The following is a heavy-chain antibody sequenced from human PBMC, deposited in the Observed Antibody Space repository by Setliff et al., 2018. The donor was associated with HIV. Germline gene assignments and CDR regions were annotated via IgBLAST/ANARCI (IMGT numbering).Heavy chain of an antibody. J-gene: IGHJ4*02. CDR2: IYHSEYT. D-gene: IGHD2-15*01. CDR1: GGSISSDNW. V-gene: IGHV4-4*02. CDR3: ARLGSHCKNAFCPPY. Sequence: KTSETLSLTCAVSGGSISSDNWWTWVRQPPGKGLEWIGEIYHSEYTNYNASLKSRVSMSVDKSKNQFSLKLTSVTAADTAVYYCARLGSHCKNAFCPPYWGQGTLVTVSS.